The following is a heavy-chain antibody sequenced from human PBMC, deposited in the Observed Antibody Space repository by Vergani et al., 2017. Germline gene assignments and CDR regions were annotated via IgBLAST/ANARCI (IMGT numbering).Heavy chain of an antibody. J-gene: IGHJ4*02. D-gene: IGHD3-10*01. CDR2: INPNSGGT. CDR3: ARLWFGELNSTPRSDY. V-gene: IGHV1-2*02. Sequence: QVQLVQSGAEVKKPGASVKVSCKASGYTFTGYYMHWVRQAPGQGLEWMGWINPNSGGTNYAQKFQGRVTMTRDTSISTAYMELSRLRSDDTAVYYCARLWFGELNSTPRSDYWGQGTLVTVSS. CDR1: GYTFTGYY.